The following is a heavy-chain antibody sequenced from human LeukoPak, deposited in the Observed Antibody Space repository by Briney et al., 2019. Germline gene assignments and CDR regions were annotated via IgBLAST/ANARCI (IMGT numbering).Heavy chain of an antibody. CDR2: IIPIFGTE. CDR1: GGTFSSYA. J-gene: IGHJ4*02. D-gene: IGHD4-23*01. Sequence: SVKVSCKSSGGTFSSYAISGVRQALGQGLEGMGGIIPIFGTENYAQKFQGRVKITTDESTSTAYMEVSSRRSEDTAVYYCARWGNGGNSLDYWGQGTLVTVSS. CDR3: ARWGNGGNSLDY. V-gene: IGHV1-69*05.